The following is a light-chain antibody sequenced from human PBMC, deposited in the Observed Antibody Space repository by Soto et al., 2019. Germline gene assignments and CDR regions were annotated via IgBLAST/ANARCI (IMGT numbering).Light chain of an antibody. CDR3: SSYISTDTSHV. CDR2: DVS. J-gene: IGLJ1*01. V-gene: IGLV2-14*03. Sequence: QSALTQPASVSGSPGQSITISCTGASSDVGGYNYVSWYQQHPGKAPKLIIYDVSYRPSGVSDRFSGSKSGNTASLTISGLPAEDEADYHFSSYISTDTSHVFGSGTKLTVL. CDR1: SSDVGGYNY.